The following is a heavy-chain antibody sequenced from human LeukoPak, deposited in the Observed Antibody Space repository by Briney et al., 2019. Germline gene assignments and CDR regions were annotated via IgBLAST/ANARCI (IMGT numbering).Heavy chain of an antibody. D-gene: IGHD5-12*01. CDR3: AREGVGWLWADYYYMDV. CDR2: IYSGGST. V-gene: IGHV3-53*01. CDR1: GFTVSSNY. J-gene: IGHJ6*03. Sequence: GGSLRLSCAASGFTVSSNYMSWVRQAPGKGLEWVSIIYSGGSTFYADSVKGRFTISRDNSKNTLYLQMNSLRAEDTAVYYCAREGVGWLWADYYYMDVWGKGTTVTVSS.